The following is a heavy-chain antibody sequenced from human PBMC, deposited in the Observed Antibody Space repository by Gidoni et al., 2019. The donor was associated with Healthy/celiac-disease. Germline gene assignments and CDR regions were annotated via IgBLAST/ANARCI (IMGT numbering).Heavy chain of an antibody. CDR2: IYYSGST. Sequence: QVQLQESGPGLVKPSETLSLTCTVSGGSISSYYWSWIRQPPGKGLEWIGYIYYSGSTNYNPSLKSRVTISVDTSKNQFSLKLSSVTAADTAVYYCARVLVVVPAVGWFDPWGQGTLVTVSS. V-gene: IGHV4-59*01. CDR1: GGSISSYY. CDR3: ARVLVVVPAVGWFDP. D-gene: IGHD2-2*01. J-gene: IGHJ5*02.